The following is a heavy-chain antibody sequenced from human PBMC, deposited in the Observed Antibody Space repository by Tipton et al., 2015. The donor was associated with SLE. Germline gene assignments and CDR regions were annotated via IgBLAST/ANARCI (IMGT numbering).Heavy chain of an antibody. V-gene: IGHV3-74*01. D-gene: IGHD3-3*01. CDR1: LGTYW. CDR3: AKMKVYYDFWGGPDS. J-gene: IGHJ4*02. CDR2: INIDGSST. Sequence: LGTYWMHWVRQPPGKGLVWVSRINIDGSSTNYADSVKGRFTISRDNARNTLYLQMNSLRAEDAATYYCAKMKVYYDFWGGPDSWGQGSVVTVSS.